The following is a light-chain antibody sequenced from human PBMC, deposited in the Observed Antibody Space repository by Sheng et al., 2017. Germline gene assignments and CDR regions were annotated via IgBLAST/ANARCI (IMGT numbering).Light chain of an antibody. V-gene: IGKV3D-20*02. CDR2: GAS. J-gene: IGKJ3*01. Sequence: DIVLTQSPDTLSLSPGDRASLSCRASQTVTGINLAWYQQKPGQAPRLLVYGASNRVTDIPDRFSGSGSGTDFTLTISRLEPEDFAVYFCQQRSTFGPGTKVDIK. CDR1: QTVTGIN. CDR3: QQRST.